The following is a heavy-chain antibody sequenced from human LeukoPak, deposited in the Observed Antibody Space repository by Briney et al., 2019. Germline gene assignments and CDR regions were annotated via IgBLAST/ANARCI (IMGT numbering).Heavy chain of an antibody. V-gene: IGHV1-18*01. D-gene: IGHD2-8*01. CDR2: ISAYNGNT. Sequence: ASVKVFCKASGYTFTSYGISWVRQAPAQGLEWMGWISAYNGNTNYAQKLQGRVTMTTDTSTSTAYMELRSLRSDDTAVYYCARDRTPHCTNGVCLTDNWFDPWGQGTLVTVSS. CDR1: GYTFTSYG. J-gene: IGHJ5*02. CDR3: ARDRTPHCTNGVCLTDNWFDP.